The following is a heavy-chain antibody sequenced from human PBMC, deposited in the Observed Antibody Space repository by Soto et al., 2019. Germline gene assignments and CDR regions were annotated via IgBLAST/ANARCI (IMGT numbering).Heavy chain of an antibody. CDR3: ARDLGGGPDY. J-gene: IGHJ4*02. D-gene: IGHD2-15*01. CDR1: GYTFTSYA. V-gene: IGHV1-3*01. CDR2: INAGNGNT. Sequence: QVQLVQSGAEVKKPGASVKVSCKASGYTFTSYAIHWVRQAPGQRLEWMGWINAGNGNTKYSQKFQARVTITRDTSASTAYMERSSLRSEDTAVYYCARDLGGGPDYWGQGTLVTVSS.